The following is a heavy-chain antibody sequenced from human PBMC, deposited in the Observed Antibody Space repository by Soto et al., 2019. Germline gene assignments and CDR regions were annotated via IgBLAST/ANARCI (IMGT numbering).Heavy chain of an antibody. D-gene: IGHD6-13*01. J-gene: IGHJ4*02. CDR2: IIPIFGTA. V-gene: IGHV1-69*06. CDR3: ASEGIIAAAGPAPLDY. Sequence: SVKVSCKASGGTFSSYAISWVRQAPGQGLEWMGGIIPIFGTANYAQKFQGRVTITADKSTSTAYMELSSLRSEDTAVYYSASEGIIAAAGPAPLDYWGQGTLVTVSS. CDR1: GGTFSSYA.